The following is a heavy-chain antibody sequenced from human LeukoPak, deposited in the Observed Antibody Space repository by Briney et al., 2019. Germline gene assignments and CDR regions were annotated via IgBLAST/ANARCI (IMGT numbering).Heavy chain of an antibody. J-gene: IGHJ4*02. CDR2: ISYDGSNK. Sequence: TGGSLRLSCAASGFTFSSYAMHWVRQAPGKGLEWVAVISYDGSNKYYADSVKGRFTISRDNSKNTLYLQMNSLRAEDTAVYYCAKAYCSSTSCYQPFDYWGQGTLVTVSS. D-gene: IGHD2-2*01. V-gene: IGHV3-30-3*01. CDR3: AKAYCSSTSCYQPFDY. CDR1: GFTFSSYA.